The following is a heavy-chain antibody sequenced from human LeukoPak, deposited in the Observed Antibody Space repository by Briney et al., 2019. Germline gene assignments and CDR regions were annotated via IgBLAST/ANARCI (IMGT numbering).Heavy chain of an antibody. CDR2: ISASGGST. D-gene: IGHD4-23*01. Sequence: GGSLRLSCAASGFTFKSYDMNWVRQAPGKGLEWVSTISASGGSTYHADFVKGRFTISRDTSKNTLFLQMNSLRAEDTAAYYCAKGGDPTVVSPLDYWGQGTLVTVSS. V-gene: IGHV3-23*01. CDR3: AKGGDPTVVSPLDY. J-gene: IGHJ4*02. CDR1: GFTFKSYD.